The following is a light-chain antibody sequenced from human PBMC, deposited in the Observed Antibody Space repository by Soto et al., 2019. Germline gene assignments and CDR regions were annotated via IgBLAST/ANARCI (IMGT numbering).Light chain of an antibody. CDR2: EVS. J-gene: IGLJ1*01. V-gene: IGLV2-14*01. Sequence: QSALTQPASVSGSPGQSITISCTGTSGDVGGYNYVSWYQQHPGKAPKLMIYEVSNRPSGISNRFSGSKSGNTASLTISGLQAEDEADYYCSSYTGSSTPYVFGTGTKDTVL. CDR3: SSYTGSSTPYV. CDR1: SGDVGGYNY.